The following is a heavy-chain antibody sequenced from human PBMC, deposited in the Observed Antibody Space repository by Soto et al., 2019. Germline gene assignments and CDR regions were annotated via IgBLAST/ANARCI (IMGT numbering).Heavy chain of an antibody. CDR1: GGTFSSYT. CDR3: ARDGVDGESSGRPD. Sequence: SVKVSCKASGGTFSSYTISWVRQAPGQGLEWMGRIIPILGIANYAQKFQGRVTITADKSTSTAYMELSSLRSEDTAVYYCARDGVDGESSGRPDWGQGALVTVSS. V-gene: IGHV1-69*04. D-gene: IGHD6-19*01. J-gene: IGHJ4*02. CDR2: IIPILGIA.